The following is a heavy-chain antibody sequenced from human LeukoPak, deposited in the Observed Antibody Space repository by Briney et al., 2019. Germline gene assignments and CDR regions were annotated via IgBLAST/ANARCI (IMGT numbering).Heavy chain of an antibody. CDR2: IKQDGSEK. CDR3: ARGIAVTAGNVYY. CDR1: GFTFNSYW. Sequence: GGSLRLSCAASGFTFNSYWMTWVRQAPGKRLEWVANIKQDGSEKNYVDSVKGRFTISRDNAQNSLYLQMNSLRAEDTAVYYCARGIAVTAGNVYYWGQGTLVTVSS. D-gene: IGHD6-19*01. V-gene: IGHV3-7*04. J-gene: IGHJ4*02.